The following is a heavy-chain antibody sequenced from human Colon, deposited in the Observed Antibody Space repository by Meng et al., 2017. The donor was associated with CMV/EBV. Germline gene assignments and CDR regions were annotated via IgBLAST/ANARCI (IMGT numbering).Heavy chain of an antibody. CDR2: INHSGST. V-gene: IGHV4-34*01. CDR3: ARDQSSGFGGDF. J-gene: IGHJ4*02. CDR1: GGSFSGYY. Sequence: SETLSLTCAVYGGSFSGYYWSWIRQPPGKGLEWIGEINHSGSTNYNPSLKSRVTISVDTSKNQFSLKLSSVTAADTALYYCARDQSSGFGGDFWGQGTLVTVSS. D-gene: IGHD3-10*01.